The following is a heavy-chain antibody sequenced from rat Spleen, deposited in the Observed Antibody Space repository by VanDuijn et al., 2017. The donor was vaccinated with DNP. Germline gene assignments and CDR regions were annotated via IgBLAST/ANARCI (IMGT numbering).Heavy chain of an antibody. V-gene: IGHV5-29*01. J-gene: IGHJ3*01. D-gene: IGHD1-12*02. Sequence: EVQLVETGGGLVQPGRSLKLSCVASGFTFSNYGMAWVRQAPTKGLELVAYISYFGDNTYSGDSVKGRFTVSRDNTKSTLYLQMDSLKSEDTATYYCASSYFYDGTYYPFTYWGQGTLVTVSS. CDR3: ASSYFYDGTYYPFTY. CDR1: GFTFSNYG. CDR2: ISYFGDNT.